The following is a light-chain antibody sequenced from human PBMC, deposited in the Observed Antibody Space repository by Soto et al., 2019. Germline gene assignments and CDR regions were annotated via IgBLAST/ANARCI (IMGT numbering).Light chain of an antibody. V-gene: IGKV1-39*01. CDR3: QQSYRTPRT. J-gene: IGKJ1*01. Sequence: DIPMTQSPCSLSSSVGDRATITCGASQSSSSYLNWYEQKPGKAPKLLIYGASSLQSGVPSRFSGSGAGTDFTLTISSLQPEDFATYYCQQSYRTPRTFGQGTKVEIK. CDR1: QSSSSY. CDR2: GAS.